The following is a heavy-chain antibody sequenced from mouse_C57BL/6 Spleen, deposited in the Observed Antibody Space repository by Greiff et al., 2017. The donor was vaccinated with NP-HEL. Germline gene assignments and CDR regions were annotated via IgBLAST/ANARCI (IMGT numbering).Heavy chain of an antibody. J-gene: IGHJ4*01. Sequence: QVQLQQSGTELVKPGASVKLSCKASGYTFTSYWMHWVKQRPGQGLEWIGNINPSNGGTNYNEKFKSKATLTVDKSSSTAYMQLSSLTSEDSAVYYCARVGLLDYAMDYWGQGTSVTVSS. CDR3: ARVGLLDYAMDY. V-gene: IGHV1-53*01. CDR2: INPSNGGT. CDR1: GYTFTSYW. D-gene: IGHD2-1*01.